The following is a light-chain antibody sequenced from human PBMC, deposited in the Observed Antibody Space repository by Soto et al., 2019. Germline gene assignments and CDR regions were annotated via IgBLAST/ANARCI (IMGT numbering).Light chain of an antibody. Sequence: EIVVTQSPATLSVSPGERATLSCKPSQSLSSGYLAWYQQKPGQAPRILIYAASSRATGIPDRFSGSGSGTDFSLTISRLEPEDFAVYYCHQYDTSPRTFGQGTKVDIK. CDR2: AAS. CDR3: HQYDTSPRT. V-gene: IGKV3-20*01. J-gene: IGKJ1*01. CDR1: QSLSSGY.